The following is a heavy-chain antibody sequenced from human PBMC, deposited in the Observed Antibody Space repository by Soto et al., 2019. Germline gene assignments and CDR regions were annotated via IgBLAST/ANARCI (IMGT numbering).Heavy chain of an antibody. CDR1: VFTFISSF. D-gene: IGHD6-19*01. J-gene: IGHJ4*02. V-gene: IGHV3-7*03. CDR3: ARYFRGSGRYFFDY. CDR2: INQDGGGT. Sequence: GWSLRLSCLASVFTFISSFMGWFRQAPGKGLEWVANINQDGGGTYYVDSVEGRFTISRDNAKDSLYLQMNSLRGEDTAVYYCARYFRGSGRYFFDYWGQGTLVTVSS.